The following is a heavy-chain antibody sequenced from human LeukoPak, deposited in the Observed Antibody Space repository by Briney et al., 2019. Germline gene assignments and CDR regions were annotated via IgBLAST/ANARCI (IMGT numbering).Heavy chain of an antibody. Sequence: GGSLRLSCAASGFTFSSYAMSWVRQAPGKGLEWVSLISGSGGSTYYADSVKGRFTISRDNSKNTLYLQMNSLGAEDTAVYYCAKDLNYDFWSGLGNWGQGTLVTVSS. CDR2: ISGSGGST. J-gene: IGHJ4*02. D-gene: IGHD3-3*01. V-gene: IGHV3-23*01. CDR3: AKDLNYDFWSGLGN. CDR1: GFTFSSYA.